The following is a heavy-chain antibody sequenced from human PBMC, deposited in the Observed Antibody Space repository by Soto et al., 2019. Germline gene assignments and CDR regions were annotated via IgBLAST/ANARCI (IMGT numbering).Heavy chain of an antibody. Sequence: SETLSLTCTVSGGSISSGGYYWSWIRQHPGKGLEWIGYIYYSGSTYYNPSLKSRVTISVDTSKNQFSLKLSSVTAADTAVYYCASAPYVSSGSPPGPFDYWGQGTLVTVSS. CDR3: ASAPYVSSGSPPGPFDY. J-gene: IGHJ4*02. CDR2: IYYSGST. D-gene: IGHD3-10*01. CDR1: GGSISSGGYY. V-gene: IGHV4-31*03.